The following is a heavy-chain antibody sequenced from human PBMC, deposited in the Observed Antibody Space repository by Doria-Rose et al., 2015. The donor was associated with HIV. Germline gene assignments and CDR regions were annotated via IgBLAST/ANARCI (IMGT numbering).Heavy chain of an antibody. D-gene: IGHD3-10*01. CDR3: ATGVTLDY. J-gene: IGHJ4*02. CDR2: ISSTSAYI. V-gene: IGHV3-21*01. CDR1: GFTFSSHR. Sequence: VQLVESGGGLVRPGGSLRLSCATSGFTFSSHRINWVRQAPGQGLEWVSSISSTSAYINDADSVRGRFTISRDNARNSLYLQMDSLRAEDTAIYYCATGVTLDYWGQGTLVTVSS.